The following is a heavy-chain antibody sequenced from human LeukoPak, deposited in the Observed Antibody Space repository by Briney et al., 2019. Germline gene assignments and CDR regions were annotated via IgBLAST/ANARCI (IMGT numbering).Heavy chain of an antibody. Sequence: GGSLRLSCAASGFTLSSTYMSWVRQDPGKGREWVSVIYSGGNIYYIDSVKGRFTISRDTSKNTLYLQMNSLRAEGTAVYYCASRHCSGGGCYFAGADPFDYWGQGTLVTVSS. CDR3: ASRHCSGGGCYFAGADPFDY. V-gene: IGHV3-53*01. CDR2: IYSGGNI. J-gene: IGHJ4*02. D-gene: IGHD2-15*01. CDR1: GFTLSSTY.